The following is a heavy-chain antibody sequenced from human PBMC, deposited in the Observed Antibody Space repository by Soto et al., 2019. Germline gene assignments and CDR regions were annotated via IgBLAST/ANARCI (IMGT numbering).Heavy chain of an antibody. V-gene: IGHV3-23*05. D-gene: IGHD5-18*01. Sequence: GGSRRLSCAASGFTFSTYAMSWVRQAPGKGLEWVSTIDNSGGITYYADSVKGRFTISRDNSKNTLYLQMNSLRAEDTAVYYCAKGGYNYGLLFDCWGQGTLVTV. CDR2: IDNSGGIT. J-gene: IGHJ4*02. CDR3: AKGGYNYGLLFDC. CDR1: GFTFSTYA.